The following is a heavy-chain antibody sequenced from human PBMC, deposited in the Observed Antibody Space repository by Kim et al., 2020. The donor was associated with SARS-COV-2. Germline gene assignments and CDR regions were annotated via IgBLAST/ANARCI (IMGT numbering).Heavy chain of an antibody. V-gene: IGHV4-39*07. CDR3: AREGYSGLPGYYYYYGMDV. D-gene: IGHD5-12*01. CDR2: IYYSGST. CDR1: GGSISSSSYY. J-gene: IGHJ6*02. Sequence: SETLSLTCTVSGGSISSSSYYWGWIRQPPGKGLEWIGSIYYSGSTYYNPSLKSRVTISVDTSKNQFSLKLSSVTAADTAVYYCAREGYSGLPGYYYYYGMDVWGQGTTVTVSS.